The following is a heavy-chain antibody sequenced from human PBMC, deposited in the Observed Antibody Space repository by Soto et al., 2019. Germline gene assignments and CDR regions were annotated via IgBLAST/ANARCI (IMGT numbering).Heavy chain of an antibody. CDR1: GYTFTGYY. D-gene: IGHD4-17*01. CDR2: INPISGGT. CDR3: ARAQSDYVPPFDY. V-gene: IGHV1-2*02. J-gene: IGHJ4*02. Sequence: ASVKVSCKASGYTFTGYYMHWVRQAPGQGPEWMGWINPISGGTNYAQKFQGRVTMTRDTSISTAYMDLSRLKSDDTAVYYRARAQSDYVPPFDYWGQGTLVTVSS.